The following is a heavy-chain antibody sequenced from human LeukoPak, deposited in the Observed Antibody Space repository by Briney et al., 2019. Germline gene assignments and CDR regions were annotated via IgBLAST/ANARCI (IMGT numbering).Heavy chain of an antibody. D-gene: IGHD6-13*01. J-gene: IGHJ4*02. CDR1: GFAFSSYW. CDR3: RYSSRGGFDY. Sequence: GGSLRLSCAASGFAFSSYWMSWVRQAPGKGLEWVATIGQDGSEKFYVDSVKGRFTISRDNAKNSLFLQIYSLRAEDAAVYYCRYSSRGGFDYWGQGTLVTVSS. V-gene: IGHV3-7*01. CDR2: IGQDGSEK.